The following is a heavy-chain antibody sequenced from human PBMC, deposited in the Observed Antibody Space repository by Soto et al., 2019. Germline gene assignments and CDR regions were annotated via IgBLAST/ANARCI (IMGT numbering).Heavy chain of an antibody. V-gene: IGHV3-9*01. CDR1: GFSFDDYA. J-gene: IGHJ6*02. CDR3: AKSTGGTANGMGV. CDR2: ISWKSGTI. Sequence: EVQVVESGGGLVQPGRSLRLSCAASGFSFDDYAMHWVRQAPGKGLEWVSGISWKSGTIGYADSVKGRFTISGDNAKNSLYLPMNSLRAEDTALYYCAKSTGGTANGMGVWGQATTVTVSS. D-gene: IGHD2-8*02.